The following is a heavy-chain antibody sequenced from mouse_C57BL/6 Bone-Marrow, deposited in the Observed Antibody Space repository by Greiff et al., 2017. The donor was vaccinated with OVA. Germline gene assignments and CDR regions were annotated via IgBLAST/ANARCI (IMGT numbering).Heavy chain of an antibody. CDR1: GYTFTSYG. D-gene: IGHD3-1*01. CDR3: ARGGFWAMDY. CDR2: IYPRSGNT. Sequence: QVQLQQSGAELARPGASVKLSCKASGYTFTSYGISWVKQRTGQGLEWIGEIYPRSGNTYYNEKFKGKATLTADKASSTAYMELRSLTAGDSAVYFCARGGFWAMDYWGQGTSVTVSS. J-gene: IGHJ4*01. V-gene: IGHV1-81*01.